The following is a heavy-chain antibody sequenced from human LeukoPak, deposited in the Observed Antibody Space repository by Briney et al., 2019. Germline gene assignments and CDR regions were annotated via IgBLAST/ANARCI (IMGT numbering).Heavy chain of an antibody. CDR1: GFTFSSYG. D-gene: IGHD3-10*02. CDR3: AELGITMIGGV. V-gene: IGHV3-23*01. J-gene: IGHJ6*04. CDR2: ISGSGGRT. Sequence: PGGSLRLSCAASGFTFSSYGMSWVRQAPGQGLEWVSSISGSGGRTYYANSVKGRFTISRDNAKNSLYLQMNSLRAEDTAVYYCAELGITMIGGVWGKGTTVTISS.